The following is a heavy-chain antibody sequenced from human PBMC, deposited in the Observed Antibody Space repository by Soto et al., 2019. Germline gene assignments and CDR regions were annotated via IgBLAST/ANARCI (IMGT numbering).Heavy chain of an antibody. Sequence: GGSLRLSCAASGFTFSSYAMHWVRQAPGKGLEWVAVISYDGSNKYYADSVKGRFTISRDNSKNTLYLQMNSLRAEDTAVYYCARSEREGGYYYYYYGMDVWGQGTTVTV. CDR1: GFTFSSYA. CDR3: ARSEREGGYYYYYYGMDV. CDR2: ISYDGSNK. J-gene: IGHJ6*02. D-gene: IGHD1-1*01. V-gene: IGHV3-30-3*01.